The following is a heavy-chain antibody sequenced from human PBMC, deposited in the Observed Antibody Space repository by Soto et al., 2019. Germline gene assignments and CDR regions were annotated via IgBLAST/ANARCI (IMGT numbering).Heavy chain of an antibody. D-gene: IGHD2-2*01. Sequence: VQLVESGGGVVQPGRSLRLSCAASGFTFSSYAMHWVRQAPGKGLEWVAVISYDGSNKYYADSVKGRFTISRDNSKNTLYLQMNSLRAEDTAVYYCARVVPAAAFDYWGQGTLVTVSS. CDR1: GFTFSSYA. J-gene: IGHJ4*02. V-gene: IGHV3-30-3*01. CDR3: ARVVPAAAFDY. CDR2: ISYDGSNK.